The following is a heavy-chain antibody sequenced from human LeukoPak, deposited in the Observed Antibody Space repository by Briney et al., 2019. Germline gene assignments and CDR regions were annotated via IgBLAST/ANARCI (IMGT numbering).Heavy chain of an antibody. CDR2: ISGSGGST. Sequence: GGSLRLSCAVSGFPFSSHGMSWVRQAPGKGLEWVSAISGSGGSTYYADSVKGRFTISRDNSKNTLYLQMNSLRAEDTAVYYCAKAPSPEYYDILTGYLYFDYWGQGTLVTVSS. V-gene: IGHV3-23*01. CDR1: GFPFSSHG. D-gene: IGHD3-9*01. J-gene: IGHJ4*02. CDR3: AKAPSPEYYDILTGYLYFDY.